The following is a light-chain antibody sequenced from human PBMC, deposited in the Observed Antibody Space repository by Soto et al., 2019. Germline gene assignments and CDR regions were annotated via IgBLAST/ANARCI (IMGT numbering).Light chain of an antibody. Sequence: AIRMTQSPSSFSASTGDRVTITCRASQGISSYLAWYQQKPGKAPKLLIYAASTLQSGIPVRFSGSASGTEFTLTISGLQSEDSAVYYCQQYYYWPLTFGQGTKVDIK. V-gene: IGKV1-8*01. J-gene: IGKJ1*01. CDR1: QGISSY. CDR2: AAS. CDR3: QQYYYWPLT.